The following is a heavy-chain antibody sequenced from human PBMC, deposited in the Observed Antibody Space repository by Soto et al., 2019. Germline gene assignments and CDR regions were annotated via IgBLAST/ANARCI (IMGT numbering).Heavy chain of an antibody. Sequence: ASVKVSCKASGYTFTSYAMHWVRQAPGQRLEWMGWINAGNGNTKYSQKFQGRVTITRDTSASTACMELSSLRSEDTAVYYCARVLAHYYYYGMDVWGQGTTVTVSS. V-gene: IGHV1-3*01. CDR1: GYTFTSYA. J-gene: IGHJ6*02. CDR2: INAGNGNT. CDR3: ARVLAHYYYYGMDV. D-gene: IGHD3-3*02.